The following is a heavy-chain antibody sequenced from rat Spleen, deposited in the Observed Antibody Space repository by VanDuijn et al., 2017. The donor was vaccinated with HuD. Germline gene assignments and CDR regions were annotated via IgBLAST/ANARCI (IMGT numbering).Heavy chain of an antibody. Sequence: EVQLVESGGGLVQPGRSLKLSCVASGFTFNNYWMTWIRQAPGKGLEWVASITNAAGKVYYPDSVKGRFTISRDTAQNILYLQMNSPRSEDTATYYCTRAMYTTDYYYAKGYYVMDAWGQGASVTVSS. CDR2: ITNAAGKV. J-gene: IGHJ4*01. CDR3: TRAMYTTDYYYAKGYYVMDA. V-gene: IGHV5-31*01. D-gene: IGHD1-6*01. CDR1: GFTFNNYW.